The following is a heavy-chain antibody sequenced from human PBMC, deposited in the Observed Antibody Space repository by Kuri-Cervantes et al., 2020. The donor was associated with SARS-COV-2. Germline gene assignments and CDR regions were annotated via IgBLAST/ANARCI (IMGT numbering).Heavy chain of an antibody. V-gene: IGHV3-33*01. J-gene: IGHJ4*01. CDR3: ARGRIMITFGGVEPFDY. Sequence: FSSYGMLWVRQDPGKGLEWVAVIWYDGSNKYYAASVKGRFTISRDNSKNTLYLQMNSLRAKDTAVYYCARGRIMITFGGVEPFDYWGHGTRVTVSS. CDR1: FSSYG. CDR2: IWYDGSNK. D-gene: IGHD3-16*01.